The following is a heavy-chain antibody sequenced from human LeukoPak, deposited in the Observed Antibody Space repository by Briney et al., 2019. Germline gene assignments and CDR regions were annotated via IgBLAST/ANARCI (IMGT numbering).Heavy chain of an antibody. D-gene: IGHD2-15*01. CDR1: GFTFNSYW. V-gene: IGHV3-30*03. CDR2: ISYHGSDK. J-gene: IGHJ4*02. Sequence: GGSLRLSCAASGFTFNSYWMNWVRQAPGKGLEWVAVISYHGSDKFYADSVKGRFTISRDNSKNTLFLQMNSLGADDTAVYYCAAQPCSVGRCYLDYWGQGTLVTVSS. CDR3: AAQPCSVGRCYLDY.